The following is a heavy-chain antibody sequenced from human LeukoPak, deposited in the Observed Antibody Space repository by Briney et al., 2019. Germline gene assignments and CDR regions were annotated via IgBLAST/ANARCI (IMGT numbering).Heavy chain of an antibody. Sequence: PGGSLRLSCAASGFTFSSCEMNWVRQAPGKGLEWVSYISSSGSTIYYADSVKGRFTISRDNSKNTVYLQMNSLRAEDTAVYYCAKLPSSINLRRFDYWGQGTLVTVSS. CDR3: AKLPSSINLRRFDY. J-gene: IGHJ4*02. V-gene: IGHV3-48*03. CDR1: GFTFSSCE. D-gene: IGHD4-23*01. CDR2: ISSSGSTI.